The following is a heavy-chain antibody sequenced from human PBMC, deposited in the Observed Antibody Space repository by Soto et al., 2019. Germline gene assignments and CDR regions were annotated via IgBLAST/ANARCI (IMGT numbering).Heavy chain of an antibody. V-gene: IGHV4-39*01. D-gene: IGHD2-15*01. CDR2: IYYSGST. Sequence: QQELQESGPGLVKPSETLSLTCTVSGGSISSGSYYWGWIRQPPGKGLEWIGNIYYSGSTHYNLSLKSRVTISVDTSKNQFSLRLSSVTAADTAVYYCARRYCNGGSCYEAFYYWGQGTLVTVSS. CDR1: GGSISSGSYY. CDR3: ARRYCNGGSCYEAFYY. J-gene: IGHJ4*02.